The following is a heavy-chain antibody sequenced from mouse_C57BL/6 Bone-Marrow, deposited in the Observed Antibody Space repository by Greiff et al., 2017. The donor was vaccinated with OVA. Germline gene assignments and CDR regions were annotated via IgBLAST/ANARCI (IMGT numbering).Heavy chain of an antibody. J-gene: IGHJ3*01. V-gene: IGHV1-81*01. CDR3: ARDSNYEGAWFAY. CDR1: GYTFTSYG. Sequence: QVQLQQSGAELARPGASVKLSCKASGYTFTSYGISWVKQRTGQGLEWIGEIYPRSGNTYYNEKFKGKATLTADKSSSTAYMELRSLTSEDSAVYFCARDSNYEGAWFAYWGQGTLVTVSA. CDR2: IYPRSGNT. D-gene: IGHD2-5*01.